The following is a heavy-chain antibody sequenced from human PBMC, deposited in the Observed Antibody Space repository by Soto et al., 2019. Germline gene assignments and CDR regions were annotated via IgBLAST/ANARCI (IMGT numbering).Heavy chain of an antibody. J-gene: IGHJ4*02. CDR2: ISSGSTTI. CDR1: GFTFSDYY. D-gene: IGHD4-4*01. Sequence: GGSLRLSCAASGFTFSDYYMNWIRQAPGKGLEWVSYISSGSTTIYYADSVKGRFTISRDNAKNSVYLQMNSLKAEDTAVYYCARVYTVDDYWGQGTLVTVSS. V-gene: IGHV3-11*01. CDR3: ARVYTVDDY.